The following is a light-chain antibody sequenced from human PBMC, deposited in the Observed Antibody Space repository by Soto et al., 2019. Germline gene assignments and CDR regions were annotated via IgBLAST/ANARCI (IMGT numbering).Light chain of an antibody. CDR3: HSYDTILSGSV. Sequence: QSALTQPPSVSGAPGQRVTISCTGSSSNIGSSFDVHWYQHLPGTAPKLLIYGDTNRPSGVPDRFSGSKSGNSASLAITGLQAEDEADYYCHSYDTILSGSVFGGGTKLTVL. CDR1: SSNIGSSFD. J-gene: IGLJ2*01. V-gene: IGLV1-40*01. CDR2: GDT.